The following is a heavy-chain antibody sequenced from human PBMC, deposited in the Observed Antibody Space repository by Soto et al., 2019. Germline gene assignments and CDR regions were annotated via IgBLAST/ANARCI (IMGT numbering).Heavy chain of an antibody. CDR2: INPSNGNT. Sequence: VASVKVSCKASGYTFSRKWIHWLRQAPGQGPEWMGIINPSNGNTNHAQKFQGRVTLTRDSSTRTVYMELSSLSFEDTAVYYCARDFLDTSGLFDYWGQGTLVTVSS. V-gene: IGHV1-46*01. J-gene: IGHJ4*02. CDR3: ARDFLDTSGLFDY. CDR1: GYTFSRKW. D-gene: IGHD3-22*01.